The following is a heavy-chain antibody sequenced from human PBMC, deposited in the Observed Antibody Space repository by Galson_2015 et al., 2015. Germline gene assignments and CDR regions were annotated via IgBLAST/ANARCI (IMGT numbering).Heavy chain of an antibody. CDR3: ARDPRGGTDSFDY. D-gene: IGHD1-14*01. Sequence: SLRLSCAASGFPFSSYAMHWVRQAPGKGLEWVAVITYDGSNKYYADSVKGRFTISRDNSKNTLYLQMNSLRAEDTAIYYCARDPRGGTDSFDYWGQGTLFTVSS. J-gene: IGHJ4*02. V-gene: IGHV3-30*01. CDR1: GFPFSSYA. CDR2: ITYDGSNK.